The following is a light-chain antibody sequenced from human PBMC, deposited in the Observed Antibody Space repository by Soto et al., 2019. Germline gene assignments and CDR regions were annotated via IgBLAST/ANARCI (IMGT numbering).Light chain of an antibody. CDR2: RVS. CDR1: QSLVHSNGNTY. V-gene: IGKV2-30*02. Sequence: DVVMTQSPLSLSVTLGQAASISCRSSQSLVHSNGNTYLHWFQQRPGQSPRRLIYRVSNRESGVPDRFSGSGSGTDFTLKISRVEAEDVGIYYCMQGTHWPPWTFGQGTKVEIK. CDR3: MQGTHWPPWT. J-gene: IGKJ1*01.